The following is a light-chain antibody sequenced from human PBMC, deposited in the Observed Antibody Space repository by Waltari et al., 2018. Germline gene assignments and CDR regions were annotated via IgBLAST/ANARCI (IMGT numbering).Light chain of an antibody. Sequence: DIRMTQSPSSLSAAVGDRGTITCRASQDISHKFAWYQQKPGKVPRLLIYFAATLQSGVPARCSGSGSGAEFTLTISSVQPEDVATYYCQYGETFGQGTQVEI. V-gene: IGKV1-27*01. J-gene: IGKJ1*01. CDR3: QYGET. CDR2: FAA. CDR1: QDISHK.